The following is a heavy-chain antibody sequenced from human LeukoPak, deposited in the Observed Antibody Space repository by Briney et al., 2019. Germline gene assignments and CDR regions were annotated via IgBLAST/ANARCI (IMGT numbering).Heavy chain of an antibody. J-gene: IGHJ5*02. CDR1: GFTFSSYW. V-gene: IGHV3-74*01. D-gene: IGHD6-13*01. Sequence: GGSLSLSCAASGFTFSSYWMHWVRHAPGKGLVWVSRINNDGSSTSYADSVKGRFTISRDNAKNTLYLQMNSLRAEDTAVYYCARPTKEGSSWYWWFDPWGQGTLVTVSS. CDR2: INNDGSST. CDR3: ARPTKEGSSWYWWFDP.